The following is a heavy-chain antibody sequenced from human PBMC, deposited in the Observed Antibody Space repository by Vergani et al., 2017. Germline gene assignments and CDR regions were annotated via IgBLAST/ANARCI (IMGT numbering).Heavy chain of an antibody. CDR3: TKDKSDRRFFIWFGGFDP. V-gene: IGHV3-23*01. CDR1: GFSFPGYA. J-gene: IGHJ5*02. Sequence: EVQLLDSGGGLVQPGGSLRLSCEASGFSFPGYAMSWVRQAPGKGLEWVSSVSGSSATPYYADSVKGRFIISRDNSKNTLYLQMNSLRAEDTAVYYCTKDKSDRRFFIWFGGFDPWVQGTLVTVSS. CDR2: VSGSSATP. D-gene: IGHD3-10*01.